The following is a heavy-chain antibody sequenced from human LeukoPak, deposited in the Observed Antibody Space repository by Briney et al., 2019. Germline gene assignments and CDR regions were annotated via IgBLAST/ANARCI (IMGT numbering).Heavy chain of an antibody. D-gene: IGHD3-22*01. Sequence: ASVKVSCKASGYTFSSYGISWVRQAPGQGLEWMGWISVYNGNTNYAQKFQGRVTITRDTSASTAYMELSSLRSEDTAVYYCARDRRHYYDSSAYDYWGQGTLVTVSS. J-gene: IGHJ4*02. CDR1: GYTFSSYG. CDR3: ARDRRHYYDSSAYDY. V-gene: IGHV1-18*01. CDR2: ISVYNGNT.